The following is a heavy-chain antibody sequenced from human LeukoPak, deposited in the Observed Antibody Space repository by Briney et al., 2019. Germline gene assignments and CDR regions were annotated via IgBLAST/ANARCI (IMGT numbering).Heavy chain of an antibody. CDR3: ARGKEKWLDHFDY. CDR1: GFAVSNNY. D-gene: IGHD6-19*01. V-gene: IGHV3-53*04. J-gene: IGHJ4*02. CDR2: IYGGGST. Sequence: GGSLRLSCAASGFAVSNNYMSWVRQAPGKGLEWVSIIYGGGSTYYADSVNGRFTISRHNSKNTLFLQMNSLRTEDTAVYYCARGKEKWLDHFDYWGQGSLVTVSS.